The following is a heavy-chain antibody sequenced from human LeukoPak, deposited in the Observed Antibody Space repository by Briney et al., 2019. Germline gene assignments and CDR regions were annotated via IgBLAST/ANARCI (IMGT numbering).Heavy chain of an antibody. D-gene: IGHD4-23*01. CDR2: IWSDGSNK. J-gene: IGHJ4*02. Sequence: GRSPRLSCAASGFNFSSYGMHWVRQAPGKGLEWVAVIWSDGSNKYYADSVKGRFTISRDNSKNTLYLQMSRLRAEDTALYYCARDTTVVTSHFDYWGQGTLVTVSS. CDR1: GFNFSSYG. CDR3: ARDTTVVTSHFDY. V-gene: IGHV3-33*01.